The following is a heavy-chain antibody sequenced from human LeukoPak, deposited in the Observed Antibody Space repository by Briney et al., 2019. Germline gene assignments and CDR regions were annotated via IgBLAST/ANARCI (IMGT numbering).Heavy chain of an antibody. D-gene: IGHD5-12*01. J-gene: IGHJ4*02. CDR3: AKEYSGYDFDY. V-gene: IGHV3-23*01. CDR1: GFTLRSYD. Sequence: PGGSLRLSCAASGFTLRSYDMSWVRQAPGKGLDWVAATSGSGGNTYYADSVKGRFTISRDNSKNTLYLQMNSLRAEDTAVYCCAKEYSGYDFDYWGQGTLVTVSS. CDR2: TSGSGGNT.